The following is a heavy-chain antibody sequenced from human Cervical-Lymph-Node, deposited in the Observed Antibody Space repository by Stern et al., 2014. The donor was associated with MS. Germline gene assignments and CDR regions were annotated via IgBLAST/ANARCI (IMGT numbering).Heavy chain of an antibody. D-gene: IGHD1-26*01. J-gene: IGHJ6*02. CDR2: ISPIFGTA. CDR1: GCTFSGYA. V-gene: IGHV1-69*01. Sequence: VQLVESGAAVKKPGSSVRVSCKASGCTFSGYAISWVRQAPGQGLEWLGGISPIFGTATYAEKFKGRVTITGDESPSTAYMELSSLRXXXXXVYYCARGELKEGLVRGMDVWGQGTTVTV. CDR3: ARGELKEGLVRGMDV.